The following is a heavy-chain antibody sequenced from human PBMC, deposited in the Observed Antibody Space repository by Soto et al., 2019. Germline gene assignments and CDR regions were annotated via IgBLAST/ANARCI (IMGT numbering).Heavy chain of an antibody. CDR2: NHHDGIT. Sequence: QVQLQQWGTGLLKPSETLSLTCAIYGGSFSSHSRSWVRQPPGKGLEWIGENHHDGITNYNPSLTGRLTTSGDTSNSQFSLELASLTAADTAVYYCATYDVGTIIQDYWAQGTLVTVSS. CDR3: ATYDVGTIIQDY. V-gene: IGHV4-34*01. J-gene: IGHJ4*02. CDR1: GGSFSSHS. D-gene: IGHD7-27*01.